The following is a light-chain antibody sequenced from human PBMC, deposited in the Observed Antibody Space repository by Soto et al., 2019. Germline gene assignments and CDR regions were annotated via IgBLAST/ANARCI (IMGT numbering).Light chain of an antibody. CDR1: QSVSSS. Sequence: EIVLTQSPDTLSLSPGERATLSCRASQSVSSSLAWYQQKPGQAPRLLIYDAYKRATGIPARFSGSGSGTDFTLTISSLEPEDLAVYYCQQRSNWPPEVTFGPGTKVDIK. V-gene: IGKV3-11*01. CDR2: DAY. CDR3: QQRSNWPPEVT. J-gene: IGKJ3*01.